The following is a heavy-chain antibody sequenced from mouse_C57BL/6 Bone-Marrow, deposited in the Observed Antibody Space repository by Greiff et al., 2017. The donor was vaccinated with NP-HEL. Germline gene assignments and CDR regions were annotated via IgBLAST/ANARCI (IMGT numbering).Heavy chain of an antibody. D-gene: IGHD2-14*01. CDR2: IFPGSGNT. V-gene: IGHV1-66*01. CDR1: GYSFTTSY. J-gene: IGHJ1*01. Sequence: VQLQQSGLELVRPGASVKISCKASGYSFTTSYKHWVKQRPGQGLEWIGWIFPGSGNTKYNEKFKDKATLTADTSSSTAYMQLSSLTSEDSAVYFCARDGGYGGYLYGWGAGTTVTGSS. CDR3: ARDGGYGGYLYG.